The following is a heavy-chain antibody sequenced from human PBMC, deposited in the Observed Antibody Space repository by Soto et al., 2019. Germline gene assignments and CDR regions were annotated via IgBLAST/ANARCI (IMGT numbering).Heavy chain of an antibody. CDR2: ISGYNGNT. D-gene: IGHD2-2*01. CDR1: GYIFSSFG. J-gene: IGHJ5*02. V-gene: IGHV1-18*04. CDR3: ARGPRYCSSTTCFAGVNWFDP. Sequence: GPVKGSRQAFGYIFSSFGISWGRQAPGQRLEWMGWISGYNGNTNYAQKVQGRVTMTTDTSTNTAYMELRSLTSDDTAVYYCARGPRYCSSTTCFAGVNWFDPWGQGTPVTVSS.